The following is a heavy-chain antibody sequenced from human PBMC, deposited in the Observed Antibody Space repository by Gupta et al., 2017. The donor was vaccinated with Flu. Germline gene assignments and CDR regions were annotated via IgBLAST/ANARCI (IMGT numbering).Heavy chain of an antibody. V-gene: IGHV4-34*01. J-gene: IGHJ4*02. CDR2: INHSGST. CDR1: GGSFSRYY. Sequence: QVQLQQWGAGLLKPSETLSLTCAVYGGSFSRYYWSWIRQPPGKGLEWIGEINHSGSTNYNPSLKSRVTISVDTSKNQFSLKLSSVTAADTAVYYCARGGPVTDFDYWGQGTLVTVSS. D-gene: IGHD4-4*01. CDR3: ARGGPVTDFDY.